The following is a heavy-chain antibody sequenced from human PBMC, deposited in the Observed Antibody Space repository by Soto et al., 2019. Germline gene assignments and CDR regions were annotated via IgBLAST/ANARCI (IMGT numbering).Heavy chain of an antibody. Sequence: QVQLQESGPGLVKPSGTLSLICIVSGDSVTFGHHYWSWIRQPPGKGLEWIGHIFFTGAINYSPCLKSRVTMSVYSSKSQFSLNLTSVSAADSAIYYCARARPDSAGSSLGRRLDVWGQGTTVTVSS. V-gene: IGHV4-61*01. D-gene: IGHD3-10*01. CDR1: GDSVTFGHHY. CDR3: ARARPDSAGSSLGRRLDV. J-gene: IGHJ6*02. CDR2: IFFTGAI.